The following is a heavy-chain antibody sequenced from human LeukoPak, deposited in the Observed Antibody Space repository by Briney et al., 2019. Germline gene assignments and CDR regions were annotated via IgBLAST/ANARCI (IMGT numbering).Heavy chain of an antibody. CDR3: ANWFDP. V-gene: IGHV3-30*18. CDR2: ISYDGSNK. Sequence: GGSLRLSCAASGFTFSSYGMHWVRQAPGKRLEWVAVISYDGSNKYYADSVKGRFTISRDNSKNTLYLQMNSLRAEDTAVYYCANWFDPWGQGTLVTVSS. CDR1: GFTFSSYG. J-gene: IGHJ5*02.